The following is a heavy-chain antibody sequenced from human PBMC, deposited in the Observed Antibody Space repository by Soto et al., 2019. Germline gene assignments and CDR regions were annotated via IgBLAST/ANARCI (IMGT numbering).Heavy chain of an antibody. D-gene: IGHD3-16*02. CDR1: GGPFTPVNC. J-gene: IGHJ4*02. CDR2: VHHSGTT. V-gene: IGHV4-4*02. Sequence: QVQLQESGPGLVKPSGTLSLTCAVSGGPFTPVNCWSWVGKPPGKGLEWIGEVHHSGTTNYIQSLTSRLTMSVDKSGNQVSLELTSVAAADTAVYYCARGVSYRWVYWGQGTLVTVSS. CDR3: ARGVSYRWVY.